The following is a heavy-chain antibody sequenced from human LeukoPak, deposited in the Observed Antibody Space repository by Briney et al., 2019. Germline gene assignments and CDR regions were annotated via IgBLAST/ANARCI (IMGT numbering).Heavy chain of an antibody. J-gene: IGHJ4*02. Sequence: GRSLRLSCAASGFTFDDYAMHWVRQTPGEGLEWVSGISWNSGSIGYADSVKGRFTISRDNAKNSLYLQMNSLRAEDTALYYCAKGPSGYYDSSAYTPFDYWGQGTLVTVSS. CDR2: ISWNSGSI. V-gene: IGHV3-9*01. CDR1: GFTFDDYA. D-gene: IGHD3-22*01. CDR3: AKGPSGYYDSSAYTPFDY.